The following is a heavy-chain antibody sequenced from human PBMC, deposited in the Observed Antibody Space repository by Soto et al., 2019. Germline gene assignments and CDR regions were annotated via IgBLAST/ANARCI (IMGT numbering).Heavy chain of an antibody. CDR1: GGTFSSYT. CDR3: AREEYYYGSGAVFDY. CDR2: IIPILGIA. V-gene: IGHV1-69*08. J-gene: IGHJ4*02. Sequence: QVQLVQSGAEVKKPGSSVKVSCKASGGTFSSYTISWVRQAPGQGLEWMGRIIPILGIANYAQKFQGRVTITADRSPSTAYMELSSLRSEDTAVYYCAREEYYYGSGAVFDYWGQGTMVTVSS. D-gene: IGHD3-10*01.